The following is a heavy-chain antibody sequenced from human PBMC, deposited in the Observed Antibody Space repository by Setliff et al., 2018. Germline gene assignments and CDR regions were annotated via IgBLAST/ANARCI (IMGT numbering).Heavy chain of an antibody. V-gene: IGHV4-31*03. CDR3: ARVATAILDAFDI. CDR1: GGSISSNTYY. Sequence: SETLSLTCTVSGGSISSNTYYWSWIRQHPGKGLEWIGYISYSGSTYYNPSLKSRASISIDTSKNQFSLNLSSVTAADTAVYYCARVATAILDAFDIWGQGTMVTVSS. D-gene: IGHD5-18*01. J-gene: IGHJ3*02. CDR2: ISYSGST.